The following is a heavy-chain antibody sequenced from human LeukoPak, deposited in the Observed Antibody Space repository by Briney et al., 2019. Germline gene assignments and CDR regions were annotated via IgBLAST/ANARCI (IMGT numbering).Heavy chain of an antibody. CDR3: SKFPTMSTSSSLPAF. CDR1: GFTFSSQV. V-gene: IGHV3-23*01. Sequence: PGGSLRLSCAASGFTFSSQVMNWVRQAPGKGLEWISGIIGSGASKFYADSVQGRFTVSRDNYNDTLFLQMSSLRAEDTAVYYCSKFPTMSTSSSLPAFWGQGTLVSVSS. J-gene: IGHJ4*02. D-gene: IGHD6-6*01. CDR2: IIGSGASK.